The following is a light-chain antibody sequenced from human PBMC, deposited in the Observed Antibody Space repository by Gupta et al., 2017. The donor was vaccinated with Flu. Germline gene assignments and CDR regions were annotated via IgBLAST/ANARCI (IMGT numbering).Light chain of an antibody. J-gene: IGKJ1*01. CDR3: TQGLEAPPT. CDR1: QSLLRNSDYNY. Sequence: DIVLTHSPLVLPVTPGESASMSCKSSQSLLRNSDYNYLHWYRRKPGQSPQRLIYMGFRRAYGVPDRFSGSGSGTDFTRKISRVEAEDVGIYYCTQGLEAPPTFGPGTKLNIK. V-gene: IGKV2-28*01. CDR2: MGF.